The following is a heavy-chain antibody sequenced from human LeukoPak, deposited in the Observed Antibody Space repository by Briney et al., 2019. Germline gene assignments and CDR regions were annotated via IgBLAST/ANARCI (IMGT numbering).Heavy chain of an antibody. CDR3: AKERQGGYSYGNFDY. CDR2: ISGSGDST. Sequence: GGSLRLSCAASGFTFSSYAMSWVRQAPGKGLEWVSAISGSGDSTYYADSVKGRFTISRDNSKNTLYLQVNSLRAEDTAVFYCAKERQGGYSYGNFDYWGQGTLVTVSS. V-gene: IGHV3-23*01. CDR1: GFTFSSYA. J-gene: IGHJ4*02. D-gene: IGHD5-18*01.